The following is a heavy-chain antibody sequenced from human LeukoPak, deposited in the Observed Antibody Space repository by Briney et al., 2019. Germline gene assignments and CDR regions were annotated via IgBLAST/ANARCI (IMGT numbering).Heavy chain of an antibody. Sequence: GGSLRLSCAASGLTFSNSAMNWVRQAPGKGLECVSSVSTSGGTYYADSVKGRFTISRDNSKNTVHLQVNSLRAEDTAVYYCAKGGKWPRFGPEYWGQGTLVTVSS. V-gene: IGHV3-23*01. CDR1: GLTFSNSA. CDR2: VSTSGGT. D-gene: IGHD5-12*01. J-gene: IGHJ4*02. CDR3: AKGGKWPRFGPEY.